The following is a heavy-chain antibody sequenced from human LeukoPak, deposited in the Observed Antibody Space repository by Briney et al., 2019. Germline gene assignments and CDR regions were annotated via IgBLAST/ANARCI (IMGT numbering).Heavy chain of an antibody. D-gene: IGHD3-22*01. CDR1: GGSISSSSYY. CDR2: IYYSGST. CDR3: AREHYDSSGYYYGDYFDY. J-gene: IGHJ4*02. V-gene: IGHV4-39*07. Sequence: PETLSLTCTVSGGSISSSSYYWGWIRQPPGKGLEWIGSIYYSGSTYYNPSLKSRVTISVDTSKNQFSLKLSSVTAADTAVYYCAREHYDSSGYYYGDYFDYWGQGTLVTVSS.